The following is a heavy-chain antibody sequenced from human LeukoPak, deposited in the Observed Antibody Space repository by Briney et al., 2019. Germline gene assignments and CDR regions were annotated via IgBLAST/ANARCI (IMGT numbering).Heavy chain of an antibody. J-gene: IGHJ6*02. Sequence: SQTLSLTCTVSGGSISSGGYYWSWIRQHPGKGLEWIGYIYYSGSTYYNPSLKSRVIISVDTSKNQFSLKLSSVTAADTAVYYCARLGGPHYYYYGMDVWGQGTTVTVSS. CDR2: IYYSGST. CDR3: ARLGGPHYYYYGMDV. V-gene: IGHV4-31*03. CDR1: GGSISSGGYY.